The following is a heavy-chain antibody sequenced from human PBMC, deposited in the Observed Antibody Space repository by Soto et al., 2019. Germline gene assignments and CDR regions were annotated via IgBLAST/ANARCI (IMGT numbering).Heavy chain of an antibody. CDR1: GYTFTSSG. V-gene: IGHV1-18*01. D-gene: IGHD3-22*01. CDR2: ISAHNGSS. Sequence: QVQLVQSGAEVKKPGASVKVSCKASGYTFTSSGMSWVRQAPGQGLEWMGWISAHNGSSEYAQRFQGRVTMTKDRSTSNAYMELRSLRSDDTAVYYCARAFFYQGSDSRGYSFDAFDFWGPGTLVTVSS. J-gene: IGHJ3*01. CDR3: ARAFFYQGSDSRGYSFDAFDF.